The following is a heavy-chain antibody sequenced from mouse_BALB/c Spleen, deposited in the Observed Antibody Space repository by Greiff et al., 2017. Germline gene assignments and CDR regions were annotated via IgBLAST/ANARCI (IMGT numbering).Heavy chain of an antibody. D-gene: IGHD2-14*01. CDR2: ISYSGST. Sequence: EVQLQESGPGLVKPSQSLSLTCTVTGYSITSDYAWNWIRQFPGNKLEWMGYISYSGSTSYNPSLKSRISITRDTSKNQFFLQLNSVTTEDTATYYCARYRYDGWFAYWGQGTLVTVSA. CDR3: ARYRYDGWFAY. CDR1: GYSITSDYA. V-gene: IGHV3-2*02. J-gene: IGHJ3*01.